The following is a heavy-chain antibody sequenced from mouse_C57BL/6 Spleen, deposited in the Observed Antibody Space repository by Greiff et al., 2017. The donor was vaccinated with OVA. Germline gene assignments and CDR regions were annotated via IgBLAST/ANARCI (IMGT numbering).Heavy chain of an antibody. D-gene: IGHD1-1*02. CDR3: ASGGSLFDY. Sequence: QVQLQQPGAELVKPGASVKMSCKASGYTFTSYWITWVKQRPGQGLEWIGDIYPGSGSTNYNEKFKSKATLTVDKSSSTSYMQLSSLTSEDSAVYYCASGGSLFDYWGQGTTLTVSS. J-gene: IGHJ2*01. CDR1: GYTFTSYW. V-gene: IGHV1-55*01. CDR2: IYPGSGST.